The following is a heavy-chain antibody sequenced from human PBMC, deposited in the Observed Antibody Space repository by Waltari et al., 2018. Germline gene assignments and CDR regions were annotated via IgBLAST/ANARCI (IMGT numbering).Heavy chain of an antibody. D-gene: IGHD3-3*01. CDR2: IYTSGST. J-gene: IGHJ5*02. V-gene: IGHV4-4*07. Sequence: QVQLQESGPGLVKPSETLSLTCTVSGGSISSYYWSWIRQPAGKGLEWIGRIYTSGSTNYNPSLKSRGTMSVDTSKNQFSLKLSSVTAADTAVYYCARADCWSGYYNWFDPWGQGTLVTVSS. CDR3: ARADCWSGYYNWFDP. CDR1: GGSISSYY.